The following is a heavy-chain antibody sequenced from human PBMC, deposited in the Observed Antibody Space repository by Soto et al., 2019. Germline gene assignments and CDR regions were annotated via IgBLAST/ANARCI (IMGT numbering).Heavy chain of an antibody. CDR2: IIPIFGTA. J-gene: IGHJ4*02. Sequence: SVKVSCKASGGTFSSYAISWVRQAPGQGLEWMGGIIPIFGTANYAQKFQGRVTITADESTSTAYMELSSLRSEDTAVYYCAREGSGYDQTTVTTAIFDYWGQGTLVTVSS. D-gene: IGHD4-17*01. V-gene: IGHV1-69*13. CDR3: AREGSGYDQTTVTTAIFDY. CDR1: GGTFSSYA.